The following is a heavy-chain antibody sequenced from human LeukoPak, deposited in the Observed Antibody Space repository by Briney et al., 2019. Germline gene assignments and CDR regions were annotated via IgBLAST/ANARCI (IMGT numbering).Heavy chain of an antibody. D-gene: IGHD2-2*01. CDR1: GFTFSDYY. CDR2: ISSSGGTI. J-gene: IGHJ5*02. V-gene: IGHV3-11*01. CDR3: ARSRGRRWFDP. Sequence: GGSLRLSCTASGFTFSDYYMNWIRQAPGKGLEWVSYISSSGGTIYYADSVKGRFTVSRDNAKNSLYLQMNSLRAEDTAVYYCARSRGRRWFDPWGQGTLVTVSS.